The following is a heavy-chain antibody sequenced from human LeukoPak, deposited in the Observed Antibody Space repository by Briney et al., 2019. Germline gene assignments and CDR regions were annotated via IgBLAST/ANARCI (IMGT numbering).Heavy chain of an antibody. CDR1: GYTFTSYD. J-gene: IGHJ4*02. CDR2: INTNTGNP. CDR3: ARGLVDY. V-gene: IGHV7-4-1*02. Sequence: ASVKVSCKASGYTFTSYDINWVRQATGQGLELMGWINTNTGNPTYAQGFTGRFVFSLDTSVSTAYLQISSLKPEDTAVYYCARGLVDYWGQGTLVTVSS.